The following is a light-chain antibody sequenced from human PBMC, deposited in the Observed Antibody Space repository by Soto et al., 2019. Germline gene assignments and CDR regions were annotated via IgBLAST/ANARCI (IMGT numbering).Light chain of an antibody. V-gene: IGKV3-11*01. Sequence: EIVLTQSPATLSLSPGERAALSCRASQSVSTSLAWYQHKPGQAPRVIIYDASKRAPGIPARFSGSGSGTDFTLTISSLEPEVFAVYYCQVRDVWPTFGQGTKVDIK. J-gene: IGKJ1*01. CDR1: QSVSTS. CDR3: QVRDVWPT. CDR2: DAS.